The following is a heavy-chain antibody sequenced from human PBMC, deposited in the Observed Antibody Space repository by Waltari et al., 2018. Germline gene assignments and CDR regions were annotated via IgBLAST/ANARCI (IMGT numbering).Heavy chain of an antibody. V-gene: IGHV3-48*03. J-gene: IGHJ6*03. CDR3: ARPSTEHYFYYYYMDV. CDR2: ISNSGSTM. Sequence: EVQVVESGGDLVQPGGSLRLSCAASGFTFTNYEMTWVRQAPGTGLEWVSSISNSGSTMYYADSVKGRFTISRDNAKNSLYLQMDSLRAEDTAVYYCARPSTEHYFYYYYMDVWGIGTTVTVS. CDR1: GFTFTNYE.